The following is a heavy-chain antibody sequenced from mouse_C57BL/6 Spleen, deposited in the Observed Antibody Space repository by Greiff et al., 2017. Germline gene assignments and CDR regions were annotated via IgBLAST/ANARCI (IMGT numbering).Heavy chain of an antibody. CDR3: ANYYGSSYQYFDV. CDR2: IYPRSGNT. J-gene: IGHJ1*03. CDR1: GYTFTSYG. D-gene: IGHD1-1*01. Sequence: QVQLQQSGAELARPGASVKMSCKASGYTFTSYGISWVKQRTGQGLEWIGEIYPRSGNTNYNEKFKGKATLTAEKSSSTAYMELRSLTSEDSAVYYCANYYGSSYQYFDVWGTGTTVTVSS. V-gene: IGHV1-81*01.